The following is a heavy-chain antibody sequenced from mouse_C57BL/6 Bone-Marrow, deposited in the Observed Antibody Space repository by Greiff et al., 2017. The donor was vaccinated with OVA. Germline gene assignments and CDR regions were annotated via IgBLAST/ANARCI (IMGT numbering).Heavy chain of an antibody. Sequence: VQLQQPGAELVMPGASVKLSCKASGYTFTSYWMHWVKQRPGQGLEWIGEIDPSDSYTNYNQKFKGKSTLTVAKSSSTAYMQLSSLTSEDSAVYYCARGRSGDYWGQGTTLTVSS. CDR1: GYTFTSYW. CDR2: IDPSDSYT. CDR3: ARGRSGDY. J-gene: IGHJ2*01. V-gene: IGHV1-69*01.